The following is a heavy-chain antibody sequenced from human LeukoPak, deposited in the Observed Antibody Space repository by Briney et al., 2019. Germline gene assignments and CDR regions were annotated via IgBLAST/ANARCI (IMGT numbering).Heavy chain of an antibody. CDR1: GGSISRSSYY. V-gene: IGHV4-39*07. CDR3: ARPTPATSDAFDI. CDR2: IYYSGST. J-gene: IGHJ3*02. Sequence: SETLSLTCTVSGGSISRSSYYWGWIRQPPGKGLEWIGSIYYSGSTNYNPSLKSRVTISVDTSKNQFSLKLSSVTAADTAVYYCARPTPATSDAFDIWGQGTMVTVSS.